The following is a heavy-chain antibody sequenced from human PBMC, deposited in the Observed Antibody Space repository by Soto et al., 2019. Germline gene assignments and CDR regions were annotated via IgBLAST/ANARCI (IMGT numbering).Heavy chain of an antibody. Sequence: EVQLVESGGALVQPGGSLRLSCVASGFSFSDYWMHWVSQAPGKGLVWVSRVKTDGSIITYADSVKGRFTISRDNAKNTLYLQMNTLRAEDTAVYYCARVRQGAWYFGLWCRGNLVTVSS. D-gene: IGHD3-16*01. CDR3: ARVRQGAWYFGL. J-gene: IGHJ2*01. V-gene: IGHV3-74*01. CDR2: VKTDGSII. CDR1: GFSFSDYW.